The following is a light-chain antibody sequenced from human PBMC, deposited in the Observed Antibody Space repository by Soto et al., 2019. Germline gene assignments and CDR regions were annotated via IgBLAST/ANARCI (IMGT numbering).Light chain of an antibody. Sequence: HSVLTQPRSLSWSPGQSVTISCSGTNTDVGTYNYVSWYQQHPGKAPKLMIYDVSKRPLVVPDRFSGSKSGNTASLTISGLLAEDEADYHCCSYAGRYFYVFGAGIKVTGL. V-gene: IGLV2-11*01. CDR1: NTDVGTYNY. J-gene: IGLJ1*01. CDR2: DVS. CDR3: CSYAGRYFYV.